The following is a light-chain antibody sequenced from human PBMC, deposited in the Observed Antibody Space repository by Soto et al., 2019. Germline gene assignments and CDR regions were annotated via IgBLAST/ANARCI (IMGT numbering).Light chain of an antibody. V-gene: IGKV3-15*01. CDR3: QQYNNWPHT. J-gene: IGKJ2*01. Sequence: EIVMTQSPATLSVSPGERATLSCRASQSVSSKLAWFQQKPGQAPSLLIYGVSTRAIGVPVRFSGSGSGTEVTLTINSLQSEDFAVYYCQQYNNWPHTFGQGTKVDIK. CDR1: QSVSSK. CDR2: GVS.